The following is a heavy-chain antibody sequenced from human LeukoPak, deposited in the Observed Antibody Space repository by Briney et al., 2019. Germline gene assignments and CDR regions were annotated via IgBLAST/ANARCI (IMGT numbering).Heavy chain of an antibody. Sequence: SETLSLTCTVSGGSVSSGSYYWSWIRQPPGKGLEWIGYIYYSGSTNYNPSLKSRVTISVDTSKNQFSLKLSSVTAADTAVYYCARGEAVAGTHYFDYWGQGTLVTVSS. J-gene: IGHJ4*02. D-gene: IGHD6-19*01. V-gene: IGHV4-61*01. CDR3: ARGEAVAGTHYFDY. CDR1: GGSVSSGSYY. CDR2: IYYSGST.